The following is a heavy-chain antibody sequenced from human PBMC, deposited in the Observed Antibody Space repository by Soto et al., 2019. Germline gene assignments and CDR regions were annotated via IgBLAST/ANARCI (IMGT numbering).Heavy chain of an antibody. J-gene: IGHJ4*02. CDR3: SRVEYVTSSPIG. CDR1: GLTFSGSA. V-gene: IGHV3-73*01. Sequence: GGSLRLSCAASGLTFSGSAIHWVRQAPGKGLEWVARIRTKSNGYATTYAASVKGRFTISRDDSKNMAYLQMNGLKTEDTAMYYCSRVEYVTSSPIGWGQGTLVTVSS. CDR2: IRTKSNGYAT. D-gene: IGHD6-6*01.